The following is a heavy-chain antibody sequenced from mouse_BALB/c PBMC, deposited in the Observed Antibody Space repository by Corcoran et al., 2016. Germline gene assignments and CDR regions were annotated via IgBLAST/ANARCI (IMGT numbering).Heavy chain of an antibody. D-gene: IGHD2-2*01. CDR1: GYTFTNYG. J-gene: IGHJ2*01. CDR2: INTYTGEP. CDR3: ARSGYQYYVDY. V-gene: IGHV9-3-1*01. Sequence: QIQLVQSGPELKKPGETVKISCKASGYTFTNYGMNWVKQAPGKGLKWMGWINTYTGEPTYADDFKGRFAFSLETSASTAYLQINNLKNEDTATYFCARSGYQYYVDYWGQGTTLTVSS.